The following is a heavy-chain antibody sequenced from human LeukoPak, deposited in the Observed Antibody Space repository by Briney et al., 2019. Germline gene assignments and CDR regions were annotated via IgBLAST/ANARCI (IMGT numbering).Heavy chain of an antibody. CDR3: ARDILTGCYKYYFDY. CDR1: GGTFSSYA. CDR2: IIPILGIA. V-gene: IGHV1-69*04. D-gene: IGHD3-9*01. Sequence: ASVKVSCKASGGTFSSYAISWVRQAPGQGLEWMGRIIPILGIANYAQKFQGRVTITADKSTSTAYMELSSLRSEDTAVYYCARDILTGCYKYYFDYWGQGTLVTVSS. J-gene: IGHJ4*02.